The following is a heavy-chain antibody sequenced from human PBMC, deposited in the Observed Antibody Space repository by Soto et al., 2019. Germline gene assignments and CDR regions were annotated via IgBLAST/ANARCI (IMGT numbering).Heavy chain of an antibody. Sequence: ASVKVSCKASGYTFTSYGISWVRQAPGQGLEWMGWISAYNGNTNYAQKLQGRVTMTTDTSTSTAYMELRSLRSDDTAVYYCARDVPTYYDYVNWFDPWGQGTLVTVSS. J-gene: IGHJ5*02. D-gene: IGHD3-16*01. CDR3: ARDVPTYYDYVNWFDP. V-gene: IGHV1-18*01. CDR2: ISAYNGNT. CDR1: GYTFTSYG.